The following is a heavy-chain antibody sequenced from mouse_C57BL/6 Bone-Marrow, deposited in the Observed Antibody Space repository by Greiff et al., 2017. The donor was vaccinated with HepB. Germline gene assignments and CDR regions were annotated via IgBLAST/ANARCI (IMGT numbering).Heavy chain of an antibody. V-gene: IGHV5-12*01. CDR2: ISNGGGST. CDR3: ARLHYGSSPYFDY. CDR1: GFTFSDYY. Sequence: LQESGGGLVQPGGSLKLSCAASGFTFSDYYMYWVRQTPEKRLEWVAYISNGGGSTYYPDTVKGRFTISRDNAKNTLYLQMSRLKSEDTAMYYCARLHYGSSPYFDYWGQGTTLTVSS. D-gene: IGHD1-1*01. J-gene: IGHJ2*01.